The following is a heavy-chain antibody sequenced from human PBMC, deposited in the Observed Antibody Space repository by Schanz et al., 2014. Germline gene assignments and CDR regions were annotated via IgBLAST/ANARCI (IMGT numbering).Heavy chain of an antibody. Sequence: QVQLLQFGGGVVQPGRSLRLSCAASGFTFSSYAMHWVRQAPGKGLEWVAVIWSDGSGKYYADSVKGRFTISRDNAKNTLYLQMNSLRAEDTAVYYCAKQIHYDILTVTRNWGQGTLVTVSS. D-gene: IGHD3-9*01. CDR2: IWSDGSGK. CDR1: GFTFSSYA. V-gene: IGHV3-33*03. J-gene: IGHJ4*02. CDR3: AKQIHYDILTVTRN.